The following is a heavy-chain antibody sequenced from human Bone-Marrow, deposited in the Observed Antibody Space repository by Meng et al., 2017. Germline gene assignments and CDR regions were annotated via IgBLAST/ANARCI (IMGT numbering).Heavy chain of an antibody. V-gene: IGHV1-2*06. Sequence: QEQRVQYGAEVKKPGASMTVSCKASGYDFTAYFLHCVRLAPGQGLQWVGQIDPYSGDTVYAQKFRGRVTMTRDTSVNSAYLEVNRLTSDDTAVYYCARDEDISAAGKLFGDYWGQGTLVTVSS. CDR3: ARDEDISAAGKLFGDY. J-gene: IGHJ4*02. CDR1: GYDFTAYF. D-gene: IGHD6-13*01. CDR2: IDPYSGDT.